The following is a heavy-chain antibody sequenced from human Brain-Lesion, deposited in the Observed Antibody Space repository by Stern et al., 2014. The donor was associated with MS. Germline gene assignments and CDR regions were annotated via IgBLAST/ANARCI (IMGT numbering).Heavy chain of an antibody. D-gene: IGHD3-3*01. J-gene: IGHJ6*02. V-gene: IGHV1-2*02. CDR2: IKPKPGGP. Sequence: VQLEESGAEVKKPGASVKVSCKTSGYIFTGYYIHWVRQAPGQGLEWMAGIKPKPGGPKYAQKFQGRVTMSRDTSISTAYVELSSLTSDDTAVYYCARDQRGITIFGVVTDYYYLGMDVWGQGTTVTVSS. CDR3: ARDQRGITIFGVVTDYYYLGMDV. CDR1: GYIFTGYY.